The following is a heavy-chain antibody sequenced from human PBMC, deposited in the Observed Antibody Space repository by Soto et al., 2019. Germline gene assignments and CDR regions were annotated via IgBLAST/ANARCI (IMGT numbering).Heavy chain of an antibody. Sequence: LRLSCAASGFPFSDYYMSWIRQAPGKGLEWVSAISGSGGSTYYADSVKGRFTISRDNSKNTLYLQMNSLRAEDTAVYYCAKDTRYVPPDYFDYWGQGTLVTVSS. D-gene: IGHD3-16*01. CDR2: ISGSGGST. V-gene: IGHV3-23*01. J-gene: IGHJ4*02. CDR3: AKDTRYVPPDYFDY. CDR1: GFPFSDYY.